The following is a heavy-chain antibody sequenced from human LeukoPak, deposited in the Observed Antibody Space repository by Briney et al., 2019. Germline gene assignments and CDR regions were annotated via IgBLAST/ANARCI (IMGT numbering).Heavy chain of an antibody. Sequence: GASVKVSCKTSGYTFTDYYMHWVRQAPGQGLEHMGWLNPNNGGTDYAQKFQGRVTMTRDSSISTAYMELSRLRSDDTAVYYCARVLPGVGYSYGYWGQGTLVTVSS. J-gene: IGHJ4*02. D-gene: IGHD5-18*01. V-gene: IGHV1-2*02. CDR3: ARVLPGVGYSYGY. CDR2: LNPNNGGT. CDR1: GYTFTDYY.